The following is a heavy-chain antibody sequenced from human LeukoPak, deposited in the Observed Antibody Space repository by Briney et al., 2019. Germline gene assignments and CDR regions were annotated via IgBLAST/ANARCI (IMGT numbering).Heavy chain of an antibody. CDR3: ARRTVGATHHFDY. D-gene: IGHD1-26*01. CDR2: IWYDGSNK. V-gene: IGHV3-33*01. CDR1: GFTFSSYG. Sequence: GRSLRLSCAASGFTFSSYGMHWVRQAPGKGLEWVAVIWYDGSNKYYADSVKGRFTISRDNSKNTLYLQMNSLRAEDTAVYYCARRTVGATHHFDYWGQGTLVTVSS. J-gene: IGHJ4*02.